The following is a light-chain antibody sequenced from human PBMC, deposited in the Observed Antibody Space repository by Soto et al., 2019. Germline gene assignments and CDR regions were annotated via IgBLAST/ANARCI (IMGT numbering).Light chain of an antibody. Sequence: EIVLTQSPGTLSLSPGERATLSCRASQSVSSSYLAWYQQKPGQAPRLLISGTSSRATGMPDRCSGSGSWTDNTLTITTLEPEDFAVYYCHHYGSAPYTFGQGTQLEIK. CDR1: QSVSSSY. V-gene: IGKV3-20*01. CDR2: GTS. CDR3: HHYGSAPYT. J-gene: IGKJ2*01.